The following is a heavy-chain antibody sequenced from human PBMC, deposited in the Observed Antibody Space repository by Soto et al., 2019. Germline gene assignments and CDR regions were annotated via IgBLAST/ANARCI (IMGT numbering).Heavy chain of an antibody. J-gene: IGHJ4*02. CDR1: GASISGSYYY. CDR2: VFYTGFT. CDR3: PTSQKGYNWNYFDH. Sequence: SETLSLTCAVSGASISGSYYYWAWLRQSPGKGPEWIGSVFYTGFTSYYPSLESRVSVSVDTSKSQFSLKLSAVTAADTAVYYCPTSQKGYNWNYFDHWGQGAPVTVSS. V-gene: IGHV4-39*01. D-gene: IGHD1-20*01.